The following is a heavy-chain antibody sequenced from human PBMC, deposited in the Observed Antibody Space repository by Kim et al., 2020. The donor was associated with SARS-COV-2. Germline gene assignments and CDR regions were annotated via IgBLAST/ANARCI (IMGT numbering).Heavy chain of an antibody. V-gene: IGHV3-66*01. D-gene: IGHD5-18*01. J-gene: IGHJ6*02. CDR1: GFTVSSNY. CDR3: ARDRVDTAMVPEGMDV. CDR2: IYSGGST. Sequence: GGSLRLSCAASGFTVSSNYMSWVRQAPGKGLEWVSVIYSGGSTYYADSVKGGFTISRDNSKNTLYLQMNSLRAEDTAVYYCARDRVDTAMVPEGMDVWGQGTTVTVSS.